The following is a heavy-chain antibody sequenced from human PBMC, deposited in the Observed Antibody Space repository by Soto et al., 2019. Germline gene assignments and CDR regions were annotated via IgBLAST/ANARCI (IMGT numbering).Heavy chain of an antibody. CDR2: VKYDGSQT. V-gene: IGHV3-7*01. CDR3: TRDFQGPLDYGMDV. J-gene: IGHJ6*02. CDR1: GFTFSSYW. Sequence: GESLKISCADSGFTFSSYWMSWVRQAPGQGLEWVANVKYDGSQTYYVGSVKGRFTISRDNAKNSLYLQMNSLRAEDTAVYYCTRDFQGPLDYGMDVWGQGTTVTV. D-gene: IGHD1-1*01.